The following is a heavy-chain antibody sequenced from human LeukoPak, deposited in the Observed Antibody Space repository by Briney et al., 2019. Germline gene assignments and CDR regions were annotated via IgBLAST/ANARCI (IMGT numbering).Heavy chain of an antibody. CDR2: INHSGST. V-gene: IGHV4-34*01. CDR3: ARSYEGAFDI. Sequence: SETLSLTCAVYGGSFSGYYWSWIRQPPGKGLEWIGEINHSGSTNYNPSLKSRVTISVDTSKNQFSLKLSSMTAADTAVYYCARSYEGAFDIWGQGTVVTVSS. D-gene: IGHD5-12*01. CDR1: GGSFSGYY. J-gene: IGHJ3*02.